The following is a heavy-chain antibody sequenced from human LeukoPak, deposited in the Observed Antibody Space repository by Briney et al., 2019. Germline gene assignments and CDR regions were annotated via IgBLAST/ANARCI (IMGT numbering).Heavy chain of an antibody. CDR1: GYTFTNNF. V-gene: IGHV1-46*01. D-gene: IGHD5-12*01. J-gene: IGHJ5*02. CDR2: INPSGDNT. CDR3: ARDNSVGDSAWWFDL. Sequence: GSVKVSCKASGYTFTNNFMHWVRQAPAQGLEGMGIINPSGDNTWYAQKFQDRVTMTRDMATSTDYMEVSSLRSEDRGVYYCARDNSVGDSAWWFDLWGRGNVVSVFS.